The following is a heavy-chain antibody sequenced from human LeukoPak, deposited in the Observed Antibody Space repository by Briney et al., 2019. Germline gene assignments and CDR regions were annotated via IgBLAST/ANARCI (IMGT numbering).Heavy chain of an antibody. D-gene: IGHD3-10*01. J-gene: IGHJ4*02. CDR3: AKDRYSDYYGSGSYYNY. Sequence: GGSLRLSCAASGFTFDDYAMHWVRQAPGKGLEWVSGISWNSGSIGYADSVKGRFTISRDNAKNSLYLQMNSLRAEDTALYYCAKDRYSDYYGSGSYYNYWGQGTLVTVSS. CDR2: ISWNSGSI. CDR1: GFTFDDYA. V-gene: IGHV3-9*01.